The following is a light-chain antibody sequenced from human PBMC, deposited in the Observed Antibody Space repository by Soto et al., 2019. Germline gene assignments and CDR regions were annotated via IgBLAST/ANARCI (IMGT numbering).Light chain of an antibody. CDR3: SSYTSSSTPYV. CDR1: SSDVGGYNY. J-gene: IGLJ1*01. V-gene: IGLV2-14*01. CDR2: EVS. Sequence: LTQPASVSGSPGQSITISCTGTSSDVGGYNYVSWYQQHPGKAPKLMIYEVSNRPSGVSNRFSGSKSGNTASLTISGPQAEDEADYYCSSYTSSSTPYVFGTGTKVTVL.